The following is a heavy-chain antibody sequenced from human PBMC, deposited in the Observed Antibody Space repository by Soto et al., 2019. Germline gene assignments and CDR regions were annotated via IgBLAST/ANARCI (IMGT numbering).Heavy chain of an antibody. J-gene: IGHJ5*02. D-gene: IGHD6-13*01. CDR3: ARAERIAAAPNWFDP. V-gene: IGHV4-30-2*01. Sequence: QLQLQESGSGLVKPSQTLSLTCAVSGGSISSGGYSWSWIRQPPGKGLEWIGYIYHSGSTYYNPSLKSRVTISVDRSKNQFSLKLSSVTAADTAVYYCARAERIAAAPNWFDPWGQGTLVTVSS. CDR2: IYHSGST. CDR1: GGSISSGGYS.